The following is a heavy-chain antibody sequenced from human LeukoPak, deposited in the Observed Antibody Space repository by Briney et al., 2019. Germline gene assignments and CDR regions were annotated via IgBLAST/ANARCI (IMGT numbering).Heavy chain of an antibody. CDR3: ARLRLRYSRDGNPTSHEVVDI. CDR1: GYSISSGYY. D-gene: IGHD2-15*01. CDR2: SGST. V-gene: IGHV4-38-2*02. Sequence: SETLSLTCTVSGYSISSGYYWGWIRQPPGKGLEWIGSGSTYYNPSLKSRVTMSVDTSSNQFSLKLTSVTAADTAVYYCARLRLRYSRDGNPTSHEVVDIWGQGTVVTVSS. J-gene: IGHJ3*02.